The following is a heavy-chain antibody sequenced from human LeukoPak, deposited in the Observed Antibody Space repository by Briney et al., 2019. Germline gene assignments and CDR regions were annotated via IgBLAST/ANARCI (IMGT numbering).Heavy chain of an antibody. Sequence: GGSLRLSCAASGFTFSNYALSWVRQAPGKGLEWVAVISHDGSNKYYADSVKGRFTISRDNSKNTLYLQMNSLRAEDTAVYYCAKDLYNWGFDYWGQGTLVTVSS. CDR2: ISHDGSNK. CDR1: GFTFSNYA. J-gene: IGHJ4*02. CDR3: AKDLYNWGFDY. V-gene: IGHV3-30*18. D-gene: IGHD1-1*01.